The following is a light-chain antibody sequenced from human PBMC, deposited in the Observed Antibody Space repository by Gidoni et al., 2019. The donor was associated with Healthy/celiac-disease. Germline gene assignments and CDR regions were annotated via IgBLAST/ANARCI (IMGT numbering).Light chain of an antibody. CDR3: QQSYSTPRT. CDR1: QRISSY. V-gene: IGKV1-39*01. J-gene: IGKJ1*01. CDR2: AAS. Sequence: IQMTQSPSSLSASVGDRVTITCRASQRISSYLSWYQQKPGKDPKLLIYAASSLQSGVPSRFSGSGSGTDFTLTISSLQPEDFATYYCQQSYSTPRTFGQGTKVEIK.